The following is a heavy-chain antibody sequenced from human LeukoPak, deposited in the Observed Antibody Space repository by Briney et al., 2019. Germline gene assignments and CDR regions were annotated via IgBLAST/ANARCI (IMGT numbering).Heavy chain of an antibody. Sequence: SETLSLTCTVSGGSISSSSYSWVWIRQPPGKGLEWIGNIYYNRSTYYNPSLKSRVTISADSSKNQFSLKLSSVTAADTPGYYCARHMEGSLFYYGMEVWGQGTPVTVSS. J-gene: IGHJ6*02. CDR1: GGSISSSSYS. D-gene: IGHD2-15*01. CDR2: IYYNRST. V-gene: IGHV4-39*01. CDR3: ARHMEGSLFYYGMEV.